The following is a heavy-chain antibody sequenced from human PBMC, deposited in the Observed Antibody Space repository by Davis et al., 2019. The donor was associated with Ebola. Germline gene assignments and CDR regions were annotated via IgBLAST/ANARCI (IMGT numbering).Heavy chain of an antibody. CDR1: GGSFSGYY. D-gene: IGHD3-22*01. CDR3: ASLDYYDSSGYYYVGSESVLGY. J-gene: IGHJ4*02. Sequence: SETLSLTCAVYGGSFSGYYWSWIRQPPGKGLEWIGEINHSGSTNYNPSLKSRVTISVDTSKNQFSLKLSSVTAADTAVYYCASLDYYDSSGYYYVGSESVLGYWGQGTLVTVSS. CDR2: INHSGST. V-gene: IGHV4-34*01.